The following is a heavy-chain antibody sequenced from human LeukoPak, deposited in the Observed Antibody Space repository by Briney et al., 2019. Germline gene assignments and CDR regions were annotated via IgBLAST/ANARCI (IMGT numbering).Heavy chain of an antibody. D-gene: IGHD6-13*01. CDR1: GYSFTSYW. J-gene: IGHJ4*02. V-gene: IGHV5-51*01. CDR2: IYPGDSDT. Sequence: GESLKISCKAFGYSFTSYWIGWVRQMPGKGLEWVGIIYPGDSDTRYSPSFQGQVTISADKSISTAYLQWSSLKASDTAIYYCARTHSSSWPYSFDYWGQGTLVTVSS. CDR3: ARTHSSSWPYSFDY.